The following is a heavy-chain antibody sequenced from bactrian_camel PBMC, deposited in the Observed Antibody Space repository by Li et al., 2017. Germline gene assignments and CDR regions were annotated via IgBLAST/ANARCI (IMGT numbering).Heavy chain of an antibody. CDR1: ITSRVC. CDR3: AEAPYRDGFSTKC. J-gene: IGHJ4*01. V-gene: IGHV3S53*01. D-gene: IGHD4*01. CDR2: INSDGST. Sequence: QLVESGGGSVQAGGSLRLTCGVITSRVCMACFRQATGREREGVATINSDGSTTYRDSVKGRFTISHDKSKNTAYLQMNDLKPEDTAMYYCAEAPYRDGFSTKCRGQGTQVTVS.